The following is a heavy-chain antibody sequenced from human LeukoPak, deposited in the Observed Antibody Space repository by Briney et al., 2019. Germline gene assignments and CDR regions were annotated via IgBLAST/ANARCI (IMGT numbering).Heavy chain of an antibody. D-gene: IGHD2-2*01. CDR1: GYTFTSYD. J-gene: IGHJ6*02. V-gene: IGHV1-8*01. Sequence: GASVKVSCKASGYTFTSYDINWVRQATGRGLEWMGWMNPNSGNTGYAQKFQGRVTMTRNTSISTAYMELSSLRSEDTAVYYCARRECSSTSCYDYYYYYGMDVWGQGTTVTVSS. CDR3: ARRECSSTSCYDYYYYYGMDV. CDR2: MNPNSGNT.